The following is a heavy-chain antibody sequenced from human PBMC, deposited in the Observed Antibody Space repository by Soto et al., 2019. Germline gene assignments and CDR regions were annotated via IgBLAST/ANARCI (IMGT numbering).Heavy chain of an antibody. CDR1: GDSYSISTYS. D-gene: IGHD6-19*01. Sequence: SETLSLTCTISGDSYSISTYSWSWIRQPPGKALEWVGFIYQSGVTSYNPSLKGRVSISLDRSNNQCSLKLRSVTAADTAVYYCAGMPYTSGLRFDPWGPGTLVTVSS. CDR2: IYQSGVT. V-gene: IGHV4-30-2*01. CDR3: AGMPYTSGLRFDP. J-gene: IGHJ5*02.